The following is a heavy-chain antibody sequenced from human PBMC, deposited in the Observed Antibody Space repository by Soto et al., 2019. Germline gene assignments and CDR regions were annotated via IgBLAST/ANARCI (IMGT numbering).Heavy chain of an antibody. V-gene: IGHV1-69*12. CDR2: IIPIFSTP. J-gene: IGHJ5*02. Sequence: QVQLVQSGAEVKKPGSSVKVSCKTSGGTFGSYAISWVRQAPGQGLEWMGGIIPIFSTPNYAQKFQGRVTITATESTSTAYMDVSSLISQAKAVYYCARPIQYYFDTSAKSGWFDAWGQGTLVTVSS. CDR1: GGTFGSYA. D-gene: IGHD3-22*01. CDR3: ARPIQYYFDTSAKSGWFDA.